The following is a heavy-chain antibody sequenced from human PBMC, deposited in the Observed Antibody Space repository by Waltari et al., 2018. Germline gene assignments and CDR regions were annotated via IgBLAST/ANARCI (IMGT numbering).Heavy chain of an antibody. CDR1: GFTVTSYY. J-gene: IGHJ5*02. CDR3: ARGDTASLDL. CDR2: IYSAVNT. V-gene: IGHV3-53*01. D-gene: IGHD5-18*01. Sequence: EVQLVESGGRLIPPGGSLRLSCAASGFTVTSYYRTWVRQAPGRGLECVSVIYSAVNTYYADSVKGRFTISRDNFENTLYLQMNSLRDEDTAMYYCARGDTASLDLWGKGTLVTVSS.